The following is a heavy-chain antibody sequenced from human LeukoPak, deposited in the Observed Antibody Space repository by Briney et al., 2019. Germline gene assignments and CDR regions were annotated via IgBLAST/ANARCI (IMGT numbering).Heavy chain of an antibody. CDR3: ARDRHIAPAVYYYYMDV. Sequence: ASVKVSCKASGYTFTSYIISWVRQAPGQGLEWMGWINAYNGNTDYAQRVQGRVTMTTDTSTSTAYMELRSLRSDDTAVYYCARDRHIAPAVYYYYMDVWGKGTPVTVSS. J-gene: IGHJ6*03. CDR2: INAYNGNT. D-gene: IGHD6-13*01. V-gene: IGHV1-18*01. CDR1: GYTFTSYI.